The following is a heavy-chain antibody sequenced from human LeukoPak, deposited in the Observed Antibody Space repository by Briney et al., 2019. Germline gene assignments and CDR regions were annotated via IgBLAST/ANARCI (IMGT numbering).Heavy chain of an antibody. D-gene: IGHD3-22*01. CDR1: GFTFSSCA. V-gene: IGHV3-48*01. CDR3: ARDDLYYYDSSGYSYFDY. J-gene: IGHJ4*02. CDR2: ISSSSSTI. Sequence: GGSLRLSCAASGFTFSSCAMNWVRQAPGKGLEWVSYISSSSSTIYYADSVKGRFTISRDNAKNSLYLQMNSLRAEDTAVYYCARDDLYYYDSSGYSYFDYWGQGTLVTVSS.